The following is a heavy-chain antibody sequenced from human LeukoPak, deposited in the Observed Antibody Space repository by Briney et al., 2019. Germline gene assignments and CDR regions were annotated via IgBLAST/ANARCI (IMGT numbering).Heavy chain of an antibody. V-gene: IGHV1-69*05. Sequence: GSSVKVSCKASGGTFSSYAISWVRQAPGQGLEWMGGIIPIFGTANYAQKFQGRVTITTDESTSTAYMELSSLRSEDTAVYYCARDMVRGVRPLGYWGQGTLVTVSS. D-gene: IGHD3-10*01. CDR2: IIPIFGTA. J-gene: IGHJ4*02. CDR1: GGTFSSYA. CDR3: ARDMVRGVRPLGY.